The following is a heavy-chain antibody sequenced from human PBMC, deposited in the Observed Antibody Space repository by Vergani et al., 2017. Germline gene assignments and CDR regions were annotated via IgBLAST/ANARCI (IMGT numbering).Heavy chain of an antibody. CDR3: ARCPTYGDYFDY. J-gene: IGHJ4*02. CDR1: GFTFSSYA. CDR2: ISYDGSNK. Sequence: VQLVESGGGLVKPGGSLRLSCAASGFTFSSYAMHWVRQAPGKGLEWVAVISYDGSNKYYADSVKGRFTISRDNSKNTLYLQMNSLRAEDTAVYYCARCPTYGDYFDYWGQGTLVTVSS. V-gene: IGHV3-30*01. D-gene: IGHD4-17*01.